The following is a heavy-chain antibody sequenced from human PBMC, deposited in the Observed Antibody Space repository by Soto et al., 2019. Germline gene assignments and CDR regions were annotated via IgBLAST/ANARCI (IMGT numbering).Heavy chain of an antibody. J-gene: IGHJ6*02. V-gene: IGHV3-7*05. CDR3: ARDGSTSWYSYDYHGMDV. CDR2: INQDGSEK. Sequence: EVQLVESGGGLVQPGGSLRLSCGASGFTFRTYWLSWVRQVPGKGLEGVANINQDGSEKNYVDSVKGRFTISRDNAKNSLYLQMSSLRAEDTALYSCARDGSTSWYSYDYHGMDVWGQGTTVTVSS. D-gene: IGHD5-18*01. CDR1: GFTFRTYW.